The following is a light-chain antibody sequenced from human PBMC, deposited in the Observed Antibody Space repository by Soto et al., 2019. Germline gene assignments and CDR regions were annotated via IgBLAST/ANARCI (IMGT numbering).Light chain of an antibody. CDR2: DVS. CDR3: SSYTSSSTLVV. CDR1: SSDVGGYNY. Sequence: QSALTQPASVSGSPGQSITISCTGTSSDVGGYNYVSWYQQHPGKAPKLMIYDVSNRSSGVSNRFSGSKSGYTASLTISGLQAEDEADYYCSSYTSSSTLVVFGGGTKLTVL. J-gene: IGLJ2*01. V-gene: IGLV2-14*01.